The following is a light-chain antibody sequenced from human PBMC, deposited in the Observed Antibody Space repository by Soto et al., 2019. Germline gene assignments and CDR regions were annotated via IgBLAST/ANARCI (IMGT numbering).Light chain of an antibody. J-gene: IGLJ3*02. CDR2: EVS. V-gene: IGLV2-14*01. CDR3: SSYTTSTTWV. CDR1: SSDVGGYNF. Sequence: QSALTQPASVSGSPGQSSTSSCTGTSSDVGGYNFVSWYQQHPGKAPKLMIYEVSNRPSGVPNRFSGSKSANTASLTISGLQAEDEADYYCSSYTTSTTWVFGGGTKLTVL.